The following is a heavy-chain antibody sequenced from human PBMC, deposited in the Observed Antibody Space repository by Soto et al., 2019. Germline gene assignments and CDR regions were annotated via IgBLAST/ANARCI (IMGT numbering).Heavy chain of an antibody. D-gene: IGHD3-22*01. V-gene: IGHV1-46*01. J-gene: IGHJ3*01. CDR3: ATVYFDSSGYASGDAFAF. CDR2: VDPSGGST. CDR1: GYTFISYY. Sequence: GASVKVSCKASGYTFISYYMHWVRQAPGQGLEWMGMVDPSGGSTRFAQNFQDRVTMTSDTSTSTVYMELSSVRSEDTAVYYCATVYFDSSGYASGDAFAFWGQGTLVTVSS.